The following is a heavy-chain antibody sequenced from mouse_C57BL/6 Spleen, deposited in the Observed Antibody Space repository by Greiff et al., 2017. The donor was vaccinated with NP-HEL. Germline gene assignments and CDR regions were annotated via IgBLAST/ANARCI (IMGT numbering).Heavy chain of an antibody. Sequence: QVQLKQPGAELVKPGASVKLSCKASGYTFTSYWMHWVKQRPGQGLEWIGMIHPNSGSTNYNEKFKSKATLTVDKSSSTAYMQLSSLTSEDSAVYYCARSIYYDYDVVYAMDYWGQGTSVTVSS. D-gene: IGHD2-4*01. V-gene: IGHV1-64*01. CDR3: ARSIYYDYDVVYAMDY. J-gene: IGHJ4*01. CDR1: GYTFTSYW. CDR2: IHPNSGST.